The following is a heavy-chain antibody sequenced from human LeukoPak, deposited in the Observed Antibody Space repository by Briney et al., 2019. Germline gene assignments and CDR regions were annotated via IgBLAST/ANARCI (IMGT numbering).Heavy chain of an antibody. CDR3: ARDSSELYYMDV. V-gene: IGHV4-30-4*08. CDR1: GGSISSGDYY. J-gene: IGHJ6*03. Sequence: SETLSLTCTVSGGSISSGDYYWSWIRQPPGKGLEWIGYIYYSGSTYYNPSLKSRVTISVDTSKNQFSLKLSSVTATDTAVYYCARDSSELYYMDVWGKGTTVTVSS. D-gene: IGHD3-10*01. CDR2: IYYSGST.